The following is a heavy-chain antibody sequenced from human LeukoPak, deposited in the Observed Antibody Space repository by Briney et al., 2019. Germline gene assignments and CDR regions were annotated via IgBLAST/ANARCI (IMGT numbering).Heavy chain of an antibody. CDR2: ISWNSGSI. D-gene: IGHD1-26*01. J-gene: IGHJ4*02. V-gene: IGHV3-9*01. Sequence: GGSLRLSCAASGFTVSSNYMSWVRQAPGKGLEWVSGISWNSGSIGYADSVKGRFTISRDNAKNSLYLQMNSLRAEDTALYYCAKGSSGSYFGDFDYWGQGTLVTVSS. CDR3: AKGSSGSYFGDFDY. CDR1: GFTVSSNY.